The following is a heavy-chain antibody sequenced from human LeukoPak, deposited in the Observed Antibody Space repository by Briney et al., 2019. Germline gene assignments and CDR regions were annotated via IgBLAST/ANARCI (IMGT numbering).Heavy chain of an antibody. Sequence: GSSVKVSCKASGGTFSSYAISWVRQAPGQGLEWMGGIIPIFGTANYAQKFQGRVTITADESTSTAYMELSCLRSEDTAVYYCARGTYYDFWSGYRLDYWGQGTLVTVSS. D-gene: IGHD3-3*01. J-gene: IGHJ4*02. CDR1: GGTFSSYA. CDR2: IIPIFGTA. V-gene: IGHV1-69*01. CDR3: ARGTYYDFWSGYRLDY.